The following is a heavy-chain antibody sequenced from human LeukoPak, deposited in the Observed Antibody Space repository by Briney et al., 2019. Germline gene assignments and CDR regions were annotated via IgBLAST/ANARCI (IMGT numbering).Heavy chain of an antibody. D-gene: IGHD6-6*01. Sequence: SSQTLSLTCAVSGGSISSGGYSWSRIRQPPGKGLEWIGYIYHSGSTYYNPSLKSRVTISVDRSKNQFSLKLSSVTAADTAVYYCASSSSYYYYYYGMDVWGQGTTVTVSS. CDR2: IYHSGST. J-gene: IGHJ6*02. CDR1: GGSISSGGYS. CDR3: ASSSSYYYYYYGMDV. V-gene: IGHV4-30-2*01.